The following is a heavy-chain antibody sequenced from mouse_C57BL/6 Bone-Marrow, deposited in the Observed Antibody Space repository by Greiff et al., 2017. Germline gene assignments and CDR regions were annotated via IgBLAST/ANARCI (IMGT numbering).Heavy chain of an antibody. J-gene: IGHJ4*01. V-gene: IGHV5-6*01. CDR3: ARRDYGKDYYAMDY. CDR2: ISSGGSYT. CDR1: GFTFSSYG. D-gene: IGHD1-1*01. Sequence: EVQRVESGGDLVKPGGSLKLSCAASGFTFSSYGMSWVRQTPDKRLEWVATISSGGSYTYYPDSVKGRFTISRDNAKNTLYLQMSSLKSEDTAMYYCARRDYGKDYYAMDYWGQGTSVTVSS.